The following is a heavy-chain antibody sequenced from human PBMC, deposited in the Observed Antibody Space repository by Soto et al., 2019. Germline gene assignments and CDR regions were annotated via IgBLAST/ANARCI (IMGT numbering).Heavy chain of an antibody. J-gene: IGHJ5*02. D-gene: IGHD3-10*01. V-gene: IGHV4-30-4*01. CDR2: IYYSGST. CDR1: GGSISSGDYY. Sequence: SETLSLTCTVSGGSISSGDYYWSWIRQPPGKGLEWIGYIYYSGSTYYNPSLKSRVTISVDTSKNQFSLKLSSVTAADTAVYYCARDRATMVRGVITNWFDPWGQGTLVTVSS. CDR3: ARDRATMVRGVITNWFDP.